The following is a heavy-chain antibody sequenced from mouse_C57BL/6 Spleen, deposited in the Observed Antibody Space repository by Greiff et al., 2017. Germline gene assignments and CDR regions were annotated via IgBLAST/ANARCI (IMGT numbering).Heavy chain of an antibody. J-gene: IGHJ3*01. Sequence: VQLQQSDAELVKPGASVKISCKVSGYTFTDHTIHWMKQRPEQGLEWIGYIYPRDGSTKYNEKFKGKATLTADKSSSTAYMQLNSLTSENSAVYFCARPIYYYGSSEAWFAYWGQGTLVTVSA. CDR2: IYPRDGST. CDR1: GYTFTDHT. D-gene: IGHD1-1*01. CDR3: ARPIYYYGSSEAWFAY. V-gene: IGHV1-78*01.